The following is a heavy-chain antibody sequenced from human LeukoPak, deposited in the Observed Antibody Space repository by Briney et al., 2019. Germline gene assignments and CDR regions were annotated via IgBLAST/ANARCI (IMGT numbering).Heavy chain of an antibody. D-gene: IGHD6-19*01. CDR1: GYTFTSYG. CDR2: ISAYNGNT. J-gene: IGHJ6*02. V-gene: IGHV1-18*01. CDR3: ARVGDSSLVGYYYYGMVV. Sequence: ASVKASCKASGYTFTSYGISWVRQAPGQGLEWMGWISAYNGNTNYAQKLQGRVTMTTDTSTSTAYMELRSLRSDDTAVYYCARVGDSSLVGYYYYGMVVWGQGTTVTVSS.